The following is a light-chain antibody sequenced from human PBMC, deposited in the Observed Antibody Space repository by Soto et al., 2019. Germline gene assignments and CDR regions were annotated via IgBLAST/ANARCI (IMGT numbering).Light chain of an antibody. J-gene: IGKJ2*01. V-gene: IGKV3-15*01. CDR3: QQYDNWPPHT. CDR1: QSISTN. Sequence: EIVMTQSPATLSVSPGERATLSCRASQSISTNLAWYQQKPGQAPRLLIYGASTRATDVPGRFSGSGSGTDFTLTISSLQSEDFAVYYCQQYDNWPPHTFGQGTKVDIK. CDR2: GAS.